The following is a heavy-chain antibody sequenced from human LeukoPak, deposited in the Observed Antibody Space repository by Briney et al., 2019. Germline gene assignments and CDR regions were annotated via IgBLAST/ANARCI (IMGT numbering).Heavy chain of an antibody. CDR1: GFTFRNYV. Sequence: PGGSLRLSCAASGFTFRNYVIHWVRQAPGKGLEWVSSISGSGASTYYADPVKGRFTISRDNSKNTLYLQMNSLRAEDTALYYCAKDLGLGSSWYLGDYWGQGALVTVSS. V-gene: IGHV3-23*01. J-gene: IGHJ4*02. D-gene: IGHD6-13*01. CDR2: ISGSGAST. CDR3: AKDLGLGSSWYLGDY.